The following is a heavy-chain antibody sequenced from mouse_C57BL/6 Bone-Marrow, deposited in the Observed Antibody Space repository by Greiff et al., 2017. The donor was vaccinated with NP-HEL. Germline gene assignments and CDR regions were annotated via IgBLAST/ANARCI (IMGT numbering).Heavy chain of an antibody. Sequence: DVMLVESGGGLVKPGGSLKLSCAASGFTFSSYAMSWVRQTPEKRLEWVATISDGGSYTYYPDNVKGRFTISRDNAKNNLYLQMSHLKSEDTAMYYCAREAGSYYGNYWYFDVWGTGTTVTVSS. CDR3: AREAGSYYGNYWYFDV. V-gene: IGHV5-4*01. J-gene: IGHJ1*03. CDR2: ISDGGSYT. D-gene: IGHD2-1*01. CDR1: GFTFSSYA.